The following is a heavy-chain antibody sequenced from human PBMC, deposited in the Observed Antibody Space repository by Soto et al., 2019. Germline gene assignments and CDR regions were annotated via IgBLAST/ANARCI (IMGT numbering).Heavy chain of an antibody. CDR3: AREPTRLKYYDFWSGPEGYMDV. CDR1: GFTFSSYW. Sequence: GGSLRLSCAASGFTFSSYWMHWVRQAPGKGLVWVSRITSDGSSTRYADSVKGRFTISRDNAKNTLYLQMNSLRAEDKAVYYCAREPTRLKYYDFWSGPEGYMDVWGKGTTVTVSS. CDR2: ITSDGSST. D-gene: IGHD3-3*01. V-gene: IGHV3-74*01. J-gene: IGHJ6*03.